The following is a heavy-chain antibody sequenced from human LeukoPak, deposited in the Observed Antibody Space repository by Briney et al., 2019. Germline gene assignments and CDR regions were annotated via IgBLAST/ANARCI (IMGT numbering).Heavy chain of an antibody. CDR2: IIPILGIA. CDR1: GGTFSSYA. CDR3: ARVRVRGVIIYYGMDV. J-gene: IGHJ6*02. Sequence: GASVKVSCKASGGTFSSYAISWVRQAPGQGPEWMGRIIPILGIANYAQKFQGRVTITADKSTSTAYMELSSLRSEDTAVYYCARVRVRGVIIYYGMDVWGQGTTVTVSS. D-gene: IGHD3-10*01. V-gene: IGHV1-69*04.